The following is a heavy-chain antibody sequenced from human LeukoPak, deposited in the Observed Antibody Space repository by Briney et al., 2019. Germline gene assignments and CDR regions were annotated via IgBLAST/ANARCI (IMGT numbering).Heavy chain of an antibody. CDR1: GGSLSGYY. V-gene: IGHV4-34*01. CDR2: VSHSGAT. Sequence: SETLSLTCAVYGGSLSGYYWSWIRQPPGKGLQWIGEVSHSGATNTIPSLKKRVTMSVDTSKNQFFLNLSSVTAADTAVYFCARGLLSRYWGQGILVTVSS. J-gene: IGHJ4*02. CDR3: ARGLLSRY.